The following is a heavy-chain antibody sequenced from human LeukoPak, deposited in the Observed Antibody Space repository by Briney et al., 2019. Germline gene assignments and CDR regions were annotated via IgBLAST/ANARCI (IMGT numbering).Heavy chain of an antibody. J-gene: IGHJ4*02. V-gene: IGHV4-59*08. Sequence: SETLSLTCTVSGGSISSYYWSWVWQPPGKGLEWIGYIYYSGSTNYNPSLKSRVTISVDTSKNQFSLKLSSVTAADTAVYYCARQKPSGSYGYYFDYWGQGTLVTVSS. CDR1: GGSISSYY. CDR3: ARQKPSGSYGYYFDY. CDR2: IYYSGST. D-gene: IGHD1-26*01.